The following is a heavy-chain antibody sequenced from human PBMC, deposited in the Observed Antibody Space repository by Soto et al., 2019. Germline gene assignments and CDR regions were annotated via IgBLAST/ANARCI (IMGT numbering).Heavy chain of an antibody. V-gene: IGHV3-48*03. D-gene: IGHD3-10*01. CDR3: ARGPEAYYGSGSYGIDY. CDR2: ISSSGSTI. Sequence: EVQLVESGGGLVQPGGSLRLSCAASGFTFSSYEMNWVRQAPGKGLEWVSYISSSGSTIYYADSVKGRFTISRDNAKNSLYLQMNSLRAEDTAVNYCARGPEAYYGSGSYGIDYWGQGTLVTVSS. CDR1: GFTFSSYE. J-gene: IGHJ4*02.